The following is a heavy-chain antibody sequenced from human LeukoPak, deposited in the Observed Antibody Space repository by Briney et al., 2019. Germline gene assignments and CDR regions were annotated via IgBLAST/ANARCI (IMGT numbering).Heavy chain of an antibody. J-gene: IGHJ4*02. V-gene: IGHV4-61*02. CDR1: GASISTSNDY. CDR2: VYPGESA. D-gene: IGHD6-13*01. CDR3: ARGYSNSWYGFDY. Sequence: SQTLSLTCTVSGASISTSNDYWSWIRQPAGKGLEWIGRVYPGESAKYNPSLKDRVTISVDTSKNQFSLRLSSVTAADTAVYYCARGYSNSWYGFDYWGRGTLVTVSS.